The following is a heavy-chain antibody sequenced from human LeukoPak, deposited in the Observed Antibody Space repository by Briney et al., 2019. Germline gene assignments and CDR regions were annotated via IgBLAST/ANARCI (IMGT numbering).Heavy chain of an antibody. CDR3: ARDLFFSDAGYSSGWRAEYFHH. Sequence: PGGSLRLSCSASGFPFSSYAMHWVRQAPGKGLEYVSLINSYGGSIYYADSVKGRFTISRDNSKNTLYLQMSSLRAEDTAVYYCARDLFFSDAGYSSGWRAEYFHHWGQGTLVTVSS. V-gene: IGHV3-64D*06. D-gene: IGHD6-19*01. CDR1: GFPFSSYA. CDR2: INSYGGSI. J-gene: IGHJ1*01.